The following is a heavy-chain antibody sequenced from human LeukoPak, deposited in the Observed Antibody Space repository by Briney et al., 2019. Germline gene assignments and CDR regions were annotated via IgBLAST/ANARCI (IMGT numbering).Heavy chain of an antibody. D-gene: IGHD2-2*01. Sequence: SVKVSCKASGGTFSSYAISWVRQAPGQGLEWMGGIIPIFGTANYAQEFQGRVTITADESTSTAYMELSSLRSEDTAVYYCAVVVPAAIPDYWGQGTLVTVSS. CDR1: GGTFSSYA. V-gene: IGHV1-69*01. CDR2: IIPIFGTA. J-gene: IGHJ4*02. CDR3: AVVVPAAIPDY.